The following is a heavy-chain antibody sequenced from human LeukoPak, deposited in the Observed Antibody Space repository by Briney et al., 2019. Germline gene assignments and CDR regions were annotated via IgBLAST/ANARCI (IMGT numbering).Heavy chain of an antibody. J-gene: IGHJ6*02. CDR2: INPSGGST. CDR3: ARVSPIRVAGSSYYYAMDV. V-gene: IGHV1-46*01. CDR1: GYTLTSYF. D-gene: IGHD6-19*01. Sequence: ASVKVSCKASGYTLTSYFIHWVRQAPGQGLEWMGIINPSGGSTSYAQKFQGRVTMTRDTSTSTVYMELSSLRSEDTAVYYCARVSPIRVAGSSYYYAMDVWGQGTTVIVSS.